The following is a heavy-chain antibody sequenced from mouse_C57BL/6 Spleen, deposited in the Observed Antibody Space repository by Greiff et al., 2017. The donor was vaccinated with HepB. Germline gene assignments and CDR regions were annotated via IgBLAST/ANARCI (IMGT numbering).Heavy chain of an antibody. Sequence: QVQLQQSGAELVRPGASVTLSCKASGYTFTDYEMHWVKQTPVHGLEWIGAIDPETGGTAYNQKFKGKAILTADKSSSTAYMELRSLTSEDSAVYYCTGRGLRGYYAMDYWGQGTSVTVSS. CDR2: IDPETGGT. CDR1: GYTFTDYE. V-gene: IGHV1-15*01. D-gene: IGHD2-4*01. CDR3: TGRGLRGYYAMDY. J-gene: IGHJ4*01.